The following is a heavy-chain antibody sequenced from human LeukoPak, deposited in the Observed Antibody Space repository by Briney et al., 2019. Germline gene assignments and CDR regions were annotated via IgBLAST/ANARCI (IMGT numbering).Heavy chain of an antibody. CDR3: ARGFPYSYDTEYYFDY. Sequence: PGGSLRLSCAASGFTFSSYGMHWVRQAPGKGLEWVAVIWYDGSNKYYADSVKGRFTISRDNSKNTLYLQMNSLRAEDTAVYYCARGFPYSYDTEYYFDYWGQGTLVTVSS. CDR1: GFTFSSYG. J-gene: IGHJ4*02. CDR2: IWYDGSNK. V-gene: IGHV3-33*01. D-gene: IGHD5-18*01.